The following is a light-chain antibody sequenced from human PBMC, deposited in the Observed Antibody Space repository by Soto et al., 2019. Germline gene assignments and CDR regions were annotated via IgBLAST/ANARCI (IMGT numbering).Light chain of an antibody. CDR2: KAS. Sequence: DIQMTQSPSTLSASVGDRVTITCRASQSISSWLAWYQQKPGKAPKLLIYKASSLESGVPSRFSGSGSGTEFTLTISSLQPDDFATYYCHQYNSYPYTFGQGTQLEIK. CDR1: QSISSW. J-gene: IGKJ2*01. V-gene: IGKV1-5*03. CDR3: HQYNSYPYT.